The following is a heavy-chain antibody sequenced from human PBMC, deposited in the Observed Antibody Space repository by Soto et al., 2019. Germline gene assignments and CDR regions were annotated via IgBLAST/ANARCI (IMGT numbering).Heavy chain of an antibody. J-gene: IGHJ3*02. D-gene: IGHD3-22*01. CDR2: IYYSGST. V-gene: IGHV4-59*01. CDR1: GGSISSYY. CDR3: ARSGAYYYDSSGWTRGAFDI. Sequence: PSETLSLTCTVSGGSISSYYWSWIRQPPGKGLEWIGYIYYSGSTNYNPSLKSRVTISVDTSKNQFSLKLSSVTAADTAVYYCARSGAYYYDSSGWTRGAFDIWGQGTMVTVS.